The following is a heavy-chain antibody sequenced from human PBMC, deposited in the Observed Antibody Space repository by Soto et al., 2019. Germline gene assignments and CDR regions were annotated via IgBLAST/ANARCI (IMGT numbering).Heavy chain of an antibody. J-gene: IGHJ4*02. CDR3: ASLSRADFDWLFLRDY. D-gene: IGHD3-9*01. CDR1: GDTIRSDY. Sequence: PSETLSLTCSVSGDTIRSDYWNWIRQPPGKGLEWIGSIYYSGSTYYNPSLKSRVTISVDTSKNQFSLKLSSVTAADTAVYYCASLSRADFDWLFLRDYWGQGPLVTVSS. CDR2: IYYSGST. V-gene: IGHV4-39*01.